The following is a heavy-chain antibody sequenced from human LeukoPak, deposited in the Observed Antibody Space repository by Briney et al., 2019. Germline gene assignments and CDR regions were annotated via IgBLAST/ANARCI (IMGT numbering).Heavy chain of an antibody. D-gene: IGHD6-6*01. CDR2: IYHSGST. CDR3: ASHGAARPFDY. Sequence: SQTLSLTCTVSGGSVRRGNYYWTWIRQPPGKGLEWIGYIYHSGSTYYNPSLKSRVTISVDRSKNQFSLKLSSVTAADTAVYYCASHGAARPFDYWGQGTLVTVSS. V-gene: IGHV4-30-2*01. J-gene: IGHJ4*02. CDR1: GGSVRRGNYY.